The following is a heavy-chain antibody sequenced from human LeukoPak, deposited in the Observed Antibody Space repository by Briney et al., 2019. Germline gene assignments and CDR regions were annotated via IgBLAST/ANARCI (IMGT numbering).Heavy chain of an antibody. CDR1: GYTFTSYY. CDR3: ARARAAAGAQYFQH. Sequence: ASVKVSCKASGYTFTSYYLHWVRQAPGQRPEWMGIIYTNDGSARYAQKFQGRVTMTRDTSTGTAYMELSSLSSDDTAVYYCARARAAAGAQYFQHWGQGTLVSASS. J-gene: IGHJ1*01. CDR2: IYTNDGSA. D-gene: IGHD6-13*01. V-gene: IGHV1-46*01.